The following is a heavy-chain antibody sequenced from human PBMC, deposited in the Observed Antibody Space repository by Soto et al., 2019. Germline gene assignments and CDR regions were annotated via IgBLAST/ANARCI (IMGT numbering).Heavy chain of an antibody. V-gene: IGHV4-31*03. CDR2: IYHSGTT. CDR3: ARVRGNPLLGWFDP. J-gene: IGHJ5*02. D-gene: IGHD2-2*01. Sequence: QVQLQESGPGLVKPSQTLSLTCTVSGGSISSGGYYWSWIRQHPGKGLEWIGYIYHSGTTYYNPSLKRRGTISVDTSKNQFSLKLTSVTAADTAVYYCARVRGNPLLGWFDPWGQGTLVTVSS. CDR1: GGSISSGGYY.